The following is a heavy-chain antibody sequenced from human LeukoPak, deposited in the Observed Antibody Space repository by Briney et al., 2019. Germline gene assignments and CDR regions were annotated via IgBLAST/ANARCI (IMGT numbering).Heavy chain of an antibody. J-gene: IGHJ4*02. V-gene: IGHV3-30*18. D-gene: IGHD3-10*01. CDR1: GFTFSSYG. CDR3: AKDSALLWFGGSYFDY. Sequence: PGRSLRLSCAASGFTFSSYGMHWVRQAPGKGLEWVAVISYDGSNKYYADSVKGRFTISRDNSKNTLYLQMNSLRAEDTAVYYCAKDSALLWFGGSYFDYWGQGTLVTVSS. CDR2: ISYDGSNK.